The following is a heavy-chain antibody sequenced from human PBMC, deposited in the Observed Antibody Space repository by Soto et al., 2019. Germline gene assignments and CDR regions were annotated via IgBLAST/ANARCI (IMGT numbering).Heavy chain of an antibody. CDR3: ARDRHSSSSSGGFDY. Sequence: GGSLRLSCAASGFTFSSYVMHWVRQAPGKGLEWVAVISYDGSNKYYADSVKGRFTISRDNSKNTLYLQMNSLRAEDTAVYYCARDRHSSSSSGGFDYWGQGTLVTVSS. CDR2: ISYDGSNK. J-gene: IGHJ4*02. V-gene: IGHV3-30-3*01. D-gene: IGHD6-6*01. CDR1: GFTFSSYV.